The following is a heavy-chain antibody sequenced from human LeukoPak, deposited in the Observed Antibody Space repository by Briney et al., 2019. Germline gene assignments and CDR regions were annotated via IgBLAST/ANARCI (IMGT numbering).Heavy chain of an antibody. CDR2: IYYSGSI. V-gene: IGHV4-59*01. CDR3: ARGSDYYDSSGYPSPEYFQH. J-gene: IGHJ1*01. CDR1: GASISSYY. D-gene: IGHD3-22*01. Sequence: SETLSLTCTVSGASISSYYWSWIRQPPGKGLEWIGDIYYSGSIKYNPSLKSRVTISVDTSKNQFSLKLSSVTAADTAAYYCARGSDYYDSSGYPSPEYFQHWGQGTLVTVSS.